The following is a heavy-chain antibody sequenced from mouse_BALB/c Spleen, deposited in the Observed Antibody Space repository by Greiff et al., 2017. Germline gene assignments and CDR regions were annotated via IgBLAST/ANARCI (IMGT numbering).Heavy chain of an antibody. CDR3: ARDRGYDPFYYAMDY. V-gene: IGHV2-6-7*01. J-gene: IGHJ4*01. CDR1: GFSLTGYG. D-gene: IGHD2-14*01. CDR2: IWGDGST. Sequence: QVQLQQSGPGLVAPSQSLSITCTVSGFSLTGYGVNWVRQPPGKGLEWLGMIWGDGSTDYNSALKSRLSISKDNSKSQVFLKMNSLQTDDTARYYCARDRGYDPFYYAMDYWGQGTSVTVSS.